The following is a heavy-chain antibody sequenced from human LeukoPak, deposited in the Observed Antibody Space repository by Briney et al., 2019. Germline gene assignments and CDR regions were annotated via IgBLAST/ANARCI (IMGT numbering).Heavy chain of an antibody. D-gene: IGHD3-22*01. CDR3: ARDGSDSTGYYYAL. V-gene: IGHV3-7*01. Sequence: PGGSLRLSCAASGFTFSSYWMHWVRQAPGKGLEWVANIKQDGSEKYYVDSVKGRFTISRDNAKNSLYLQMNSLRAEDTAVYYCARDGSDSTGYYYALWGQGTLVTVSS. CDR2: IKQDGSEK. CDR1: GFTFSSYW. J-gene: IGHJ4*02.